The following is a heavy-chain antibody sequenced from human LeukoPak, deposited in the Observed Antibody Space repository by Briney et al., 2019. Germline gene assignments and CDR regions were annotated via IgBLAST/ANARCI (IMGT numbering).Heavy chain of an antibody. Sequence: GASVKVSCTASGYTFTSYAMNWVRQAPGQGLEWMGWINTNTGNPTYAQGFTGRFVFSLDTSVSTAYLQISSLKAEDTAVYYCARDGYCTNGVCYWSIFDYWGQGTLVTVSS. CDR2: INTNTGNP. CDR1: GYTFTSYA. V-gene: IGHV7-4-1*02. J-gene: IGHJ4*02. CDR3: ARDGYCTNGVCYWSIFDY. D-gene: IGHD2-8*01.